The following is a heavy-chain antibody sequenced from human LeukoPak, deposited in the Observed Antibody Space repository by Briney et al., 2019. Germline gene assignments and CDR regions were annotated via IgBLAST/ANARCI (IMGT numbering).Heavy chain of an antibody. CDR2: IFVSSSHT. J-gene: IGHJ4*02. D-gene: IGHD2/OR15-2a*01. CDR1: GFIFRDNA. V-gene: IGHV3-21*03. Sequence: GGSLRLSCAVSGFIFRDNAMNWVRQAPGKGLEWVSSIFVSSSHTYYADSVKGRFTISRDSAKNSLYLQMNSLRVEDTAVYYCARVNIGSGYSLDYWGQGTLVTVSS. CDR3: ARVNIGSGYSLDY.